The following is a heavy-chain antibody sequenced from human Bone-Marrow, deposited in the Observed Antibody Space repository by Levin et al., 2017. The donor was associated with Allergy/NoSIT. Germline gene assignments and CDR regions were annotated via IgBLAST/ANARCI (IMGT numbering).Heavy chain of an antibody. D-gene: IGHD4-17*01. J-gene: IGHJ6*03. CDR2: LDGSSAKT. CDR1: GFIFADYA. V-gene: IGHV3-23*01. CDR3: AKAGTTVMLDYSYLDV. Sequence: GGSLRLSCTISGFIFADYAMNWVRQAPGRGLEWVSSLDGSSAKTYYADSAKGRFTISREYSKNTLFLQMNSLRVEDTARYYCAKAGTTVMLDYSYLDVWGEGTAVTVSS.